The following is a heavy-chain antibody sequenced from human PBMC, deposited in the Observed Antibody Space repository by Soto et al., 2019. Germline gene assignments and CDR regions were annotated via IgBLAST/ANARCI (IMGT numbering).Heavy chain of an antibody. CDR2: IKEDGTEI. Sequence: EVQLVESGGGLVQPGGSLRLSCETSGLSFSRYWMSWVRQAPGKGPEWVAIIKEDGTEIYYVDSVRGRFTISRDNAKNSLYLQMNSLTAEDTAAYYCVRDGDDSTRTAFDFWGQGTMVTVSS. V-gene: IGHV3-7*04. J-gene: IGHJ3*01. D-gene: IGHD7-27*01. CDR3: VRDGDDSTRTAFDF. CDR1: GLSFSRYW.